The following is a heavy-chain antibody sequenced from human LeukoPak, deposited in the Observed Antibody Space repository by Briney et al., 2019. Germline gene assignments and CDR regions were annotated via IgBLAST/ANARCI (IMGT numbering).Heavy chain of an antibody. D-gene: IGHD3-9*01. J-gene: IGHJ3*02. CDR3: ARDLRYFDWLPDAFDI. V-gene: IGHV3-7*01. Sequence: PGGSLRLSCAASGFTFSIYAMSWVRQAPGKGLEWVANIKQDGSEKYYVDSVKGRFTISRDNAKNSLYLQMNSLRAEDTAVYYCARDLRYFDWLPDAFDIWGQGTMVTVSS. CDR2: IKQDGSEK. CDR1: GFTFSIYA.